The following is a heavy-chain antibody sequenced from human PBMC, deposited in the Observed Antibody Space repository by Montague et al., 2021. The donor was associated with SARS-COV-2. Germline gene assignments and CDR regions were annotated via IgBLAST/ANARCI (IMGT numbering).Heavy chain of an antibody. J-gene: IGHJ6*01. Sequence: SETLSLTCAVSGGSISSSYWWSWVRQPPGKGLEWIGEIYHSGSTNYNPSLKSRVTISVDKSKSQFSLKLSSVTAADTAVYFCARGNSSGWYGYYYHCMDVWGQGNPVP. D-gene: IGHD6-19*01. CDR3: ARGNSSGWYGYYYHCMDV. CDR1: GGSISSSYW. V-gene: IGHV4-4*02. CDR2: IYHSGST.